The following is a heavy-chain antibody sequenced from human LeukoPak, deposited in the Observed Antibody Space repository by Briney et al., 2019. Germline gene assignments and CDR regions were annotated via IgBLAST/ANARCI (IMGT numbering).Heavy chain of an antibody. D-gene: IGHD1-14*01. V-gene: IGHV3-21*01. CDR3: ATETIGRHYDY. CDR2: IGPTGTDR. Sequence: GGSLRLSCAASGFTFSSCGFNWVRQAPGKGLEWVSSIGPTGTDRYYADSVRGRFTISRDNAKNSMDLQMDSLRDEDTAVYYCATETIGRHYDYWGQGTLLTVSS. CDR1: GFTFSSCG. J-gene: IGHJ4*02.